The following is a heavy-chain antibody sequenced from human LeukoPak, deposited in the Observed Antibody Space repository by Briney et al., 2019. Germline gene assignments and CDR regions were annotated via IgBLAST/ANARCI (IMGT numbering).Heavy chain of an antibody. D-gene: IGHD3-22*01. CDR3: ARVLRSSGFSAFDI. V-gene: IGHV3-53*01. J-gene: IGHJ3*02. Sequence: PGGSLRLSCAASGFTVSSNYMSWVRQAPGKGLEWVSVIYSGGSTYYADSVKGRFTISRDNSKNTLYLQMNSLRAEDTAVYYCARVLRSSGFSAFDIWGQGPMVTVSS. CDR1: GFTVSSNY. CDR2: IYSGGST.